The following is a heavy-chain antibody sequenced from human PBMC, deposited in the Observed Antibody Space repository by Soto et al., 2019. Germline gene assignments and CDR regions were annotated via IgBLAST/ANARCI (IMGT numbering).Heavy chain of an antibody. CDR2: IWYDGSNK. CDR3: ARDLEYYGSGSYLDY. CDR1: GFTFSSYG. V-gene: IGHV3-33*01. D-gene: IGHD3-10*01. J-gene: IGHJ4*02. Sequence: GGSLRLSCAASGFTFSSYGMHWVRQAPGKGLEWVAVIWYDGSNKYYADSVKGRFTISRDNSKNTLYLQMNSLRAEDTAVYYCARDLEYYGSGSYLDYWGQGTLVTVSS.